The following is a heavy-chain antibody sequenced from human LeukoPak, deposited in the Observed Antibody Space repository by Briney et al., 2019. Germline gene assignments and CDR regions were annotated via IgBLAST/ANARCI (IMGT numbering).Heavy chain of an antibody. D-gene: IGHD2/OR15-2a*01. CDR2: ISSRVNTI. CDR3: ARELWRFDY. J-gene: IGHJ4*02. V-gene: IGHV3-11*04. CDR1: GFTFSDYY. Sequence: PGGSLRLSCAASGFTFSDYYMSWIRQAPGKGLEWLSYISSRVNTIYYADSVKGRFTISRDNAKNSLYLQMSSLRAEDTAVYYCARELWRFDYWGQGTLVTVSS.